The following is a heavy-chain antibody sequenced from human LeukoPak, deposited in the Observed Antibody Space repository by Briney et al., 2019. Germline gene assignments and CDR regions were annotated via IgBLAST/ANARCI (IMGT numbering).Heavy chain of an antibody. CDR2: IWYDGSNK. J-gene: IGHJ4*02. CDR3: ATLRSDSSRWYYFDY. Sequence: GGSLRLSCAASGFTFRNYGMQWVRQVPGKGLEWVALIWYDGSNKYYADSVEGRFAISRDNSKNTLSLQMNSLRAEDTAVYYCATLRSDSSRWYYFDYWDQGTLVTVSS. CDR1: GFTFRNYG. V-gene: IGHV3-33*01. D-gene: IGHD6-13*01.